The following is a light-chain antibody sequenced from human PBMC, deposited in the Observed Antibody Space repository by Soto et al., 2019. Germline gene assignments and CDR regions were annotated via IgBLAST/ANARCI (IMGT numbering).Light chain of an antibody. J-gene: IGLJ1*01. CDR3: CSHAGSSVV. V-gene: IGLV2-11*01. CDR2: DIY. CDR1: SGDVGRYSF. Sequence: QSALTQPRSVSGSPGQSVTISCTGTSGDVGRYSFVSWYQQHPGKAPKLILYDIYKWPSGVPDRFSGSKSGNTASLTISGLQAEDETDYYCCSHAGSSVVFGTGTKVTVL.